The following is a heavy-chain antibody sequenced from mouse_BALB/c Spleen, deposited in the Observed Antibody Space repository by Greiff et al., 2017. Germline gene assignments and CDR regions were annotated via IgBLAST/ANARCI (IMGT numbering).Heavy chain of an antibody. CDR2: INPGSGGT. V-gene: IGHV1-54*01. D-gene: IGHD1-1*01. CDR1: GYAFTNYL. J-gene: IGHJ4*01. Sequence: VQLQQSGAELVRPGTSVKVSCKASGYAFTNYLIEWVKQRPGQGLEWIGVINPGSGGTNYNEKFKGKATLTADKSSSTAYMQLSSLTSDDSAVYFCARSDYYYGSSLYYYAMDYWGQGTSVTVSS. CDR3: ARSDYYYGSSLYYYAMDY.